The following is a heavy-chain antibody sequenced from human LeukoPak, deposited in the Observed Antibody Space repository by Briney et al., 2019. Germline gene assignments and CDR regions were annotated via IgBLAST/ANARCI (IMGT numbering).Heavy chain of an antibody. D-gene: IGHD2-2*02. V-gene: IGHV1-2*02. Sequence: ASVKVSCKASGYTFTGYYIQWMRQAPGQGLEWMGWINPDSGGTKYAQSLQGRVTMTRDTSISTAYMELSRLGSDDTAVYFCARLREGLYHFDSWGQGTLVTVFS. CDR3: ARLREGLYHFDS. J-gene: IGHJ4*02. CDR1: GYTFTGYY. CDR2: INPDSGGT.